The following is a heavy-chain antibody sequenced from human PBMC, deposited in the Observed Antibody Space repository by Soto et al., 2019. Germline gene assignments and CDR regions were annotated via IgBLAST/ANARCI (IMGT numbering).Heavy chain of an antibody. Sequence: SETLSLTCTVSGGSIGSRGSFCRWDRQQPGEGLEWIGNIYYIGRTYYNPSYGSRVTISVDTSKNQFSRKLSSVTAADTAVYYCARFAKEENPKVGSWYYFDYWGQGTRVTVSS. CDR2: IYYIGRT. CDR3: ARFAKEENPKVGSWYYFDY. D-gene: IGHD6-13*01. V-gene: IGHV4-31*03. CDR1: GGSIGSRGSF. J-gene: IGHJ4*02.